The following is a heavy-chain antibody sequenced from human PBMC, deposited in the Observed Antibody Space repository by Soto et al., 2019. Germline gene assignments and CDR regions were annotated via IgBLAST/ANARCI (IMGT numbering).Heavy chain of an antibody. CDR2: INPNSGGT. Sequence: XSVKVSCKAAGYSFTGYYMHWVRQSPGQGLEWMGWINPNSGGTNYAQKFQGWVTMTRDTSISTAYMELSRLRSDDTAVYYCARARDYDFLDICGQGTMVTVSS. J-gene: IGHJ3*02. CDR3: ARARDYDFLDI. CDR1: GYSFTGYY. V-gene: IGHV1-2*04. D-gene: IGHD3-3*01.